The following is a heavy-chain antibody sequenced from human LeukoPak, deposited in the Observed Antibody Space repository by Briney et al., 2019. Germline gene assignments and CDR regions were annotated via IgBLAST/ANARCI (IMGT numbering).Heavy chain of an antibody. J-gene: IGHJ5*02. CDR3: TREVAVAGTNRFDP. V-gene: IGHV4-59*01. D-gene: IGHD6-19*01. CDR2: IFYSGST. CDR1: GGSISSYY. Sequence: SETLSLTCTVSGGSISSYYWSWIRQPPGKGLGWIGYIFYSGSTNYNPSLKSRVTISVDTSKNQFSLKLSSVTAADTAVYYCTREVAVAGTNRFDPWGQGTPVTVSS.